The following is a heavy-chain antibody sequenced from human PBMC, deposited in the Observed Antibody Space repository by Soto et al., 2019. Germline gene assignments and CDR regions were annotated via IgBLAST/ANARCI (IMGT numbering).Heavy chain of an antibody. Sequence: TRSLTCTDSGGSVSGVGSSWNWIRQPPGKGPEWIGYIYSSASTSYNTSLKSRVTIPVDTSRNQFSLKMTSVSASETAVYYCARVGLGYSNSWGFDXWGQGTLVPVSX. D-gene: IGHD6-13*01. CDR3: ARVGLGYSNSWGFDX. CDR2: IYSSAST. J-gene: IGHJ4*02. CDR1: GGSVSGVGSS. V-gene: IGHV4-61*08.